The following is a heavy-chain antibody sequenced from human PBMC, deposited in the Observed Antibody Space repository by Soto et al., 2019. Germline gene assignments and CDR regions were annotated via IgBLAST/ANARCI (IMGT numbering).Heavy chain of an antibody. D-gene: IGHD2-15*01. J-gene: IGHJ5*02. CDR2: ISGSGGST. CDR3: AKGNLVAQSWFDA. CDR1: GFTFSSYA. V-gene: IGHV3-23*01. Sequence: GGSLRLSCAASGFTFSSYAMSWVRQAPGKGLEWVSAISGSGGSTYYADSVKGRFTISRDTSKNTLYLQMNSLRAEDTAVYYCAKGNLVAQSWFDAWGQGTLVTVSS.